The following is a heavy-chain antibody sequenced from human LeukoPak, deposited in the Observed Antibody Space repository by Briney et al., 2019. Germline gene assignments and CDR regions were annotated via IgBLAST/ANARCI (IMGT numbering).Heavy chain of an antibody. D-gene: IGHD6-13*01. CDR1: GGTFSSYA. V-gene: IGHV1-69*05. CDR3: ARDVSSSGWYEHYCFDY. Sequence: SVKVSCKASGGTFSSYAISWVRQAPGQGLEWMGRIIPIFGTANYAQKFQGRVTITTDESTSTAYMELSSLRSEDTAVYYCARDVSSSGWYEHYCFDYWGQGTLVTVSS. CDR2: IIPIFGTA. J-gene: IGHJ4*02.